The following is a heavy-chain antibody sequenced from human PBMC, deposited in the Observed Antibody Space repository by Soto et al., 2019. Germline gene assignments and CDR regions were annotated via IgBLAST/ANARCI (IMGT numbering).Heavy chain of an antibody. V-gene: IGHV2-5*02. J-gene: IGHJ4*02. Sequence: QITLKESGPPLVKPTQTLTLTCTFSRFSLSTNGVGVGWIRQPPGKALEWLAHIYWDDDKRYSPSLKNRLTITKDTSKNQVVLILTDMDPVDTATYYCARLYGGSYFHYWGQGTLVTVSS. CDR3: ARLYGGSYFHY. CDR2: IYWDDDK. CDR1: RFSLSTNGVG. D-gene: IGHD1-26*01.